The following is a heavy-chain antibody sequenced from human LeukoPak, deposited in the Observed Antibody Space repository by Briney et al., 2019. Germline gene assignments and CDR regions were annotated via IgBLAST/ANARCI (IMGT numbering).Heavy chain of an antibody. Sequence: GGSLRLSCAASGFTFSSYGMHWVRQAPGKGLEWVAFIRYDGSNKYYADSVKGRFTISRDNAKNSLYLQMNSLRAEGTAVYYCATSRGSWPDYFDYWGQGTLVTVSS. D-gene: IGHD6-13*01. J-gene: IGHJ4*02. CDR2: IRYDGSNK. CDR3: ATSRGSWPDYFDY. V-gene: IGHV3-30*02. CDR1: GFTFSSYG.